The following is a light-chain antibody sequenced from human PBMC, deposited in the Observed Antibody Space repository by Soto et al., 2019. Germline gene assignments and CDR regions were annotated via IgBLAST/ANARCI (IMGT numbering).Light chain of an antibody. CDR1: QRVSSN. V-gene: IGKV3-15*01. CDR2: AAS. J-gene: IGKJ2*01. Sequence: EIVMTQSPATLSVSPGERATLSCGASQRVSSNLAWFQQKPGQAPRLLIYAASTRAAGVPARFSGSGSGTEFTITISSLQPEDSAVYYCQQYNDWPPKHTFGQGTKLEIK. CDR3: QQYNDWPPKHT.